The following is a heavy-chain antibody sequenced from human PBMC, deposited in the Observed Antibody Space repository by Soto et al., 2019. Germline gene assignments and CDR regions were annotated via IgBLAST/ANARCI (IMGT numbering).Heavy chain of an antibody. CDR3: AKETGYCSGGSCGAGDWFDP. J-gene: IGHJ5*02. CDR2: ISGSGGST. D-gene: IGHD2-15*01. CDR1: GFTFSSYA. Sequence: GGSLRLSCAASGFTFSSYAMSWVRQAPGKGLEWVSAISGSGGSTYYADSVKGRFTISRDNSKNTLYLQMNSLRAEDTAVYYCAKETGYCSGGSCGAGDWFDPWGQGTLVTVSS. V-gene: IGHV3-23*01.